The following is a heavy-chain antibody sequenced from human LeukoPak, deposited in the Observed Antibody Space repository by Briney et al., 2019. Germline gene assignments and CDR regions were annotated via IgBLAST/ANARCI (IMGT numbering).Heavy chain of an antibody. V-gene: IGHV3-48*02. CDR1: GFTFSDYS. D-gene: IGHD2-21*01. J-gene: IGHJ4*02. CDR2: ISSSGSTM. Sequence: GGSLRLSCAASGFTFSDYSMNWVRQAPGKGLEWVSQISSSGSTMYYADSVKGRFTISRDNTKNSLYLQMNSLRDEDTAVYYCASGYSRGGDYWGQGTLVTVSS. CDR3: ASGYSRGGDY.